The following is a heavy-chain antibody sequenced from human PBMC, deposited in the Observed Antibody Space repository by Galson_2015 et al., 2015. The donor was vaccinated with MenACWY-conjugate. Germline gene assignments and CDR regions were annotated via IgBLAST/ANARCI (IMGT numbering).Heavy chain of an antibody. V-gene: IGHV1-69*04. CDR2: IIPFLGVA. Sequence: SVKVSCKASGGAFSNYAISWVRQAPGQGLEWMGRIIPFLGVANYAETFQGRVTITAEKSTSTVYMEVTGLRSDDTAVYYCARVKKQGESDYSWGSYAYWGQGTLLTVSS. J-gene: IGHJ4*02. D-gene: IGHD3-16*01. CDR1: GGAFSNYA. CDR3: ARVKKQGESDYSWGSYAY.